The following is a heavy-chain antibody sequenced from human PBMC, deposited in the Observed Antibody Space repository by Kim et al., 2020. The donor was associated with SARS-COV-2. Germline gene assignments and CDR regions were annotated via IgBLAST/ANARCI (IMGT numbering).Heavy chain of an antibody. V-gene: IGHV1-18*01. J-gene: IGHJ4*02. CDR3: ARFDGDKLTPFDY. Sequence: YAQKLQGRVTMTTDTSTSTAYMELRSLRSDDTAVYYCARFDGDKLTPFDYWGQGTLVTVSS. D-gene: IGHD4-17*01.